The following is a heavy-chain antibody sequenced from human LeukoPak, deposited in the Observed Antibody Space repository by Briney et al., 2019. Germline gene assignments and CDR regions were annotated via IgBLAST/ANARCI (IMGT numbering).Heavy chain of an antibody. CDR1: GFTFSSFS. J-gene: IGHJ4*02. CDR3: AKGSSAGRPYYFDY. Sequence: GGSLRFSCAASGFTFSSFSMNWVGQAQGKGLEWVSSISSSSSYIYYADSVKGRFTISRDNSKNTLYLQMNSLRAEDTAMYYCAKGSSAGRPYYFDYWGQGTLVTVSS. D-gene: IGHD3-10*01. CDR2: ISSSSSYI. V-gene: IGHV3-21*04.